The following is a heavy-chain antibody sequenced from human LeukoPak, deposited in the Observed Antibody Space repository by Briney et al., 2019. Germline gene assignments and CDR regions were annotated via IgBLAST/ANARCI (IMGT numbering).Heavy chain of an antibody. D-gene: IGHD6-25*01. CDR1: GGSFSGYY. CDR2: INHSGST. V-gene: IGHV4-34*01. Sequence: SETLTLTCAVYGGSFSGYYWSWIRQPPGKGLEWIGEINHSGSTNYNPSLKSRVTISVDTSKNQFSLKLSSVTAADTAVYYCATPTSPQRFHLDVWGEGTTVTVSS. CDR3: ATPTSPQRFHLDV. J-gene: IGHJ6*04.